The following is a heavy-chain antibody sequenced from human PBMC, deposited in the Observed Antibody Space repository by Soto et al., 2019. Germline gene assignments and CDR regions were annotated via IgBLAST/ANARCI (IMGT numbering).Heavy chain of an antibody. Sequence: PSETLSLTCTVSGGSISSYYWSWIRQPPGKGLEWIGYIYYSGSTNYNPSLKRRVTISVDTSKNQFSLKLNSMTAADTAVYYCARHNYGSGSTYFDYWGQGTLVTVS. V-gene: IGHV4-59*08. CDR1: GGSISSYY. D-gene: IGHD3-10*01. CDR2: IYYSGST. J-gene: IGHJ4*02. CDR3: ARHNYGSGSTYFDY.